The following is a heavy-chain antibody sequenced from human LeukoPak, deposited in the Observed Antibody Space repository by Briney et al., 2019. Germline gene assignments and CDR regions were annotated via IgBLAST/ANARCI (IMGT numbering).Heavy chain of an antibody. V-gene: IGHV3-23*01. Sequence: GGSLRLSCAASGFTFSSYAMSWVRQAPGKGLEWVSAISGSGGSTYYADSVKGRFTISRDNSKNTLYLQMNSLRAEDTAVYYCARDGAFYYDILTGLRPWGQGTLVTVSS. D-gene: IGHD3-9*01. CDR2: ISGSGGST. CDR3: ARDGAFYYDILTGLRP. J-gene: IGHJ5*02. CDR1: GFTFSSYA.